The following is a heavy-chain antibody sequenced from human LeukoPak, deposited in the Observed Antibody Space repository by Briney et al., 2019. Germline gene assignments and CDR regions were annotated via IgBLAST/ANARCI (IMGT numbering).Heavy chain of an antibody. CDR2: IKQDGSEK. J-gene: IGHJ3*02. CDR1: GFTFSSYW. CDR3: AKTETSWWYPAFDI. D-gene: IGHD2-15*01. V-gene: IGHV3-7*03. Sequence: GGSLRLSCAASGFTFSSYWMSWVRQAPGKGLEWVANIKQDGSEKYYVDSVKGRFTISRDNAKNSLYLQMNSLRAEDTAIYYCAKTETSWWYPAFDIWGQGTMVTVSS.